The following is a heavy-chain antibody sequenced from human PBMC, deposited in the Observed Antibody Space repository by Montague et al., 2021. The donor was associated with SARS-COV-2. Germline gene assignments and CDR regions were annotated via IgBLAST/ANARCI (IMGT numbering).Heavy chain of an antibody. J-gene: IGHJ6*02. D-gene: IGHD3-22*01. V-gene: IGHV4-39*07. CDR3: ARDTRIAMLVVVTRYGLDV. Sequence: SETLSLTCTVSGGSISSSSYYWGWIRQPPGKGLEWIGSIYYTGSTYYXPSVKSRVTISVDTSKSQFSLKLSSVTAADTAVYYCARDTRIAMLVVVTRYGLDVWGQGTTVTVSS. CDR2: IYYTGST. CDR1: GGSISSSSYY.